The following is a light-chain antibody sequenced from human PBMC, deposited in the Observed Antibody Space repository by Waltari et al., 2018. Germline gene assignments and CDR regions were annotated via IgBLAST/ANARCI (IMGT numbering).Light chain of an antibody. CDR1: QSLLESYGKTY. CDR3: MQSRQLHT. J-gene: IGKJ2*01. V-gene: IGKV2D-29*01. CDR2: AVS. Sequence: DIVMTQPPLSLSVTPGQPDSISSKSSQSLLESYGKTYLYWYMQKPVQPPQLLIYAVSNRFSGVPDRFSGSGSGTDFTLKISRVEAEDVGVYYCMQSRQLHTFGQGTKLDIK.